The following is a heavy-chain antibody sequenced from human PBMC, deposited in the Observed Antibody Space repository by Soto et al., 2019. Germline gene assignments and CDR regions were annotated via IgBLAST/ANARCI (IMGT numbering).Heavy chain of an antibody. D-gene: IGHD3-22*01. CDR1: GFTFSSYS. Sequence: EVQLVESGGGLVQPGGSLRLSCAASGFTFSSYSMNWVRQAPGKGLEWVSYISSSSSTIYYADSVKGRFTISRDNGKNSLYLQMNSLRNEDTAVYYCARDNPYYDSSGYYYGMDVWGQGTTVTVSS. CDR3: ARDNPYYDSSGYYYGMDV. CDR2: ISSSSSTI. J-gene: IGHJ6*02. V-gene: IGHV3-48*02.